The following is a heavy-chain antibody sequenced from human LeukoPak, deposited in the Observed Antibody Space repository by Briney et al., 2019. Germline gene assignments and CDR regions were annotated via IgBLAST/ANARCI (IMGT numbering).Heavy chain of an antibody. CDR1: GFTFSNFW. J-gene: IGHJ4*02. CDR2: IYGDGSFT. Sequence: GGSLRLSCAASGFTFSNFWMHWVRQAPGKGLVWVALIYGDGSFTRYADSVKGRFTISRDNSKNTLYLQMNSLRAEDTAVYYCAKDYYYDSSGYYDYWGQGTLVTVSS. V-gene: IGHV3-74*01. CDR3: AKDYYYDSSGYYDY. D-gene: IGHD3-22*01.